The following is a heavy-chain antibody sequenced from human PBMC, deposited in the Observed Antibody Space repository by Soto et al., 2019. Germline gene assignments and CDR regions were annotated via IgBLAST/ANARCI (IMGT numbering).Heavy chain of an antibody. V-gene: IGHV4-34*01. CDR2: INHSGST. D-gene: IGHD3-16*01. Sequence: LTCAVHGGSFSDYYWSWIRQPPGKGLEWIGEINHSGSTNYNPSLKSRVTISVDTSNNQFFLKVSSVTAADTAVYYCARGRDDDYVYFAYWGQGTLVTVSS. CDR3: ARGRDDDYVYFAY. J-gene: IGHJ4*02. CDR1: GGSFSDYY.